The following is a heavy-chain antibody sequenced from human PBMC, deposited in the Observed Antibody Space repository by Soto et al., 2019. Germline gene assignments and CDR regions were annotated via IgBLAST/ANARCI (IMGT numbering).Heavy chain of an antibody. CDR3: ARDLEYCSSTSKCAFDI. CDR2: IYYSGST. D-gene: IGHD2-2*01. V-gene: IGHV4-31*03. Sequence: SSETLSLTCTVSGGSISSGGYYWSWIRQHPGKGLEWIGYIYYSGSTYYNPSLKSRVTISVDTSKNQFSLKLSSVTAADTAVYYCARDLEYCSSTSKCAFDILGQGTMVTVS. CDR1: GGSISSGGYY. J-gene: IGHJ3*02.